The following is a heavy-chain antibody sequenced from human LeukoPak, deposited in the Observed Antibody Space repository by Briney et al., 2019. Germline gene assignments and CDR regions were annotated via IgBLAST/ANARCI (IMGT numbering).Heavy chain of an antibody. CDR2: IIPMFGTA. Sequence: ASVKVSCKASGSTFSSYAISWVRQAPGQGREWMGGIIPMFGTANYAQKFQGRVTITADESTSTAYMELRSLRSEDTAVYYCARSLGYYYDSSGYPDYWGQGTLVTVSS. CDR3: ARSLGYYYDSSGYPDY. V-gene: IGHV1-69*13. J-gene: IGHJ4*02. D-gene: IGHD3-22*01. CDR1: GSTFSSYA.